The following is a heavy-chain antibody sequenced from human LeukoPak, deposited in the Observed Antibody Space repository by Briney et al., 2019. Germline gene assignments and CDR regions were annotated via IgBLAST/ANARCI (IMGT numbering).Heavy chain of an antibody. CDR2: IYYSGST. J-gene: IGHJ6*03. CDR1: GGSFSGYY. D-gene: IGHD2-15*01. CDR3: ARRSYCSGGSCYLPYYYYMDV. V-gene: IGHV4-30-4*08. Sequence: SETLSLTCAVYGGSFSGYYWSWIRQPPGKGLEWIGYIYYSGSTYYNPSLKSRVTISVDTSKNQFSLKLSSVTAADTAVYYCARRSYCSGGSCYLPYYYYMDVWGKGTTVTVSS.